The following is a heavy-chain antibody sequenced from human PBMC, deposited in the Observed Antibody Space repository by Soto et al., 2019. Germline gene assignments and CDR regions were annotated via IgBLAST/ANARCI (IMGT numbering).Heavy chain of an antibody. V-gene: IGHV3-30-3*01. D-gene: IGHD4-17*01. CDR3: ARDGSPHGEPHDAFDI. Sequence: VQLIQSGGGVVQPGRSLRLSRAASGFTFSDYSLHWVRQAPGKGLQWVALISYDGNKKDYADSVNGRFSVSRDNSRNTLYLQVNSPRPEDTAVYYCARDGSPHGEPHDAFDIWGQGTLVTVSS. CDR1: GFTFSDYS. J-gene: IGHJ3*02. CDR2: ISYDGNKK.